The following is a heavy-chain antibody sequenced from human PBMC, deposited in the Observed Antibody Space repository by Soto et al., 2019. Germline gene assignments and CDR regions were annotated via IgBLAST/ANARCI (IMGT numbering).Heavy chain of an antibody. J-gene: IGHJ6*02. CDR3: AKEAEMSVGYGMDV. D-gene: IGHD3-10*01. CDR1: GFTFSNYA. Sequence: EVPLVESGGGSVQPGGSLRLSCVVSAASGFTFSNYAMSWVRQAPGKGLQWVSGLSGTGSSTYYADSVYGRFIISRDNSINTLYLQMNSLRDEDTAVYYCAKEAEMSVGYGMDVWGQGTTVTVSS. CDR2: LSGTGSST. V-gene: IGHV3-23*04.